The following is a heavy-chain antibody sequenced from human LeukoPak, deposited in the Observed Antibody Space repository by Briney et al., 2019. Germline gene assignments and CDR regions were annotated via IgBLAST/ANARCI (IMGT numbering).Heavy chain of an antibody. Sequence: GGSLRLSCAASGFSFSSYGMHWVRQAPGKGLEWVAVIWYDGSNKYYADSVKGRFTISRDNSRTTLYLQMNSLRAEDTAIYYCAREDGSTMVYYFDYWGQGTLVTVSS. CDR3: AREDGSTMVYYFDY. J-gene: IGHJ4*02. CDR1: GFSFSSYG. CDR2: IWYDGSNK. V-gene: IGHV3-33*08. D-gene: IGHD3-10*01.